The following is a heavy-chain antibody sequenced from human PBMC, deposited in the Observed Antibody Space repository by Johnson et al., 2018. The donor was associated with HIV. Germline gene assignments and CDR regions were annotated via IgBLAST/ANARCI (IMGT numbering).Heavy chain of an antibody. CDR3: ARAYSYGAFDI. J-gene: IGHJ3*02. Sequence: MLLVESGGGLVQPGGSLRLSCAASGFTFDDFGMSWVRHAPGKGLEWVSGLNWNGGTTFYADSVKGRFSISRDNSKNTLYLQMNSLRAEDTAVYYCARAYSYGAFDIWGLGTKVTVSS. D-gene: IGHD5-18*01. CDR1: GFTFDDFG. V-gene: IGHV3-20*04. CDR2: LNWNGGTT.